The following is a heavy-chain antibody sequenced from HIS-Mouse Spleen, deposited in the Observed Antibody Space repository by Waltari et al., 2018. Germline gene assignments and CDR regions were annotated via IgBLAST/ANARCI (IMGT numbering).Heavy chain of an antibody. CDR3: ARDSGVDTAMVDY. Sequence: QVQLVQSGAEVKKPGASVKVSCKASGYTFTGYYMHWVRQAPGQGLEWMGGISPDSGGTKYARKFKGRVTMTRDTSSSTAYMELSRLRSDDTAVYYCARDSGVDTAMVDYWGQGTLVTVSS. CDR1: GYTFTGYY. CDR2: ISPDSGGT. V-gene: IGHV1-2*02. J-gene: IGHJ4*02. D-gene: IGHD5-18*01.